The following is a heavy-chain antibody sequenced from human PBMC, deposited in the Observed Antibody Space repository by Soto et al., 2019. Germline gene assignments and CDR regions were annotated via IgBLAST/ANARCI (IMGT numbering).Heavy chain of an antibody. CDR3: VHILRLPYYYYYMDV. J-gene: IGHJ6*03. Sequence: QITLKESGPSLVKGTQTLTRTCTFSGFSLNTSRVGVGWVRQPPGKALEWLTVIYWDDNERFNPSLKTRLTITKDTSRNQVVLTMTDMDPVDTGTYYCVHILRLPYYYYYMDVWGKGTTVTVSS. CDR1: GFSLNTSRVG. CDR2: IYWDDNE. V-gene: IGHV2-5*02.